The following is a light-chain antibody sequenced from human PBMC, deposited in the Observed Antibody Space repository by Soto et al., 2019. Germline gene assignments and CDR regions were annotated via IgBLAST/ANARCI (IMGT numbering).Light chain of an antibody. J-gene: IGKJ4*01. Sequence: IRMTHSPSTLSGSVGDIVTSTCRARQDIGNDLGWYQQKPGKAPKVLIYDTYTLQSGVPSRFSGSRSGTDFTLTISSLQPEDIATYYCLQDNMYPLTFGGGTKVDIK. CDR3: LQDNMYPLT. CDR2: DTY. V-gene: IGKV1-6*01. CDR1: QDIGND.